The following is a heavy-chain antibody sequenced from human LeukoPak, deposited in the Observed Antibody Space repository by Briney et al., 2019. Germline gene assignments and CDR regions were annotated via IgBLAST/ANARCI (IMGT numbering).Heavy chain of an antibody. CDR3: ASSPNPAYYYDGSGYPFDY. J-gene: IGHJ4*02. V-gene: IGHV1-69*05. CDR2: IIPIFGTA. Sequence: SVKVSCKASGGTFSSYAISWVRQAPGQGLEWMGGIIPIFGTANYAQKFQGRVTITTDESTSTAYMELSSLRSEDTAVYYCASSPNPAYYYDGSGYPFDYWGQGTLVTVSS. D-gene: IGHD3-22*01. CDR1: GGTFSSYA.